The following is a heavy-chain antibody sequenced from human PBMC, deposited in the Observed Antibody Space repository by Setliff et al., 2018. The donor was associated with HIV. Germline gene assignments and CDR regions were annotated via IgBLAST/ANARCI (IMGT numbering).Heavy chain of an antibody. CDR3: ARDESQVEVHRGYSYGSFDY. J-gene: IGHJ4*02. Sequence: SETLSLTCTVSGGSISNYYWSWIRQPPGKGLEWIGHIYSSGSTNYNPSLKSRVTISVDTSKNQISLKLSSVTAADTAVYYCARDESQVEVHRGYSYGSFDYWGQGTLVTSPQ. CDR2: IYSSGST. V-gene: IGHV4-4*08. CDR1: GGSISNYY. D-gene: IGHD5-18*01.